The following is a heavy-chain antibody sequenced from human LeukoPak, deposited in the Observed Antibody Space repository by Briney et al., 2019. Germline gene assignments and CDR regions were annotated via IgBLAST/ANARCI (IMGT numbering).Heavy chain of an antibody. Sequence: SVTVSSKASGGTFTIYAISWVRQAPGQGREWMGGIIPIFGTANYAQKFQGRVTITTDESTSTAYMELSSLRSEDTAVYYCTTREIVVEPAATSLVRGVLWRSDFWGHGTRVTVSS. CDR3: TTREIVVEPAATSLVRGVLWRSDF. CDR1: GGTFTIYA. CDR2: IIPIFGTA. V-gene: IGHV1-69*05. D-gene: IGHD2-2*01. J-gene: IGHJ4*01.